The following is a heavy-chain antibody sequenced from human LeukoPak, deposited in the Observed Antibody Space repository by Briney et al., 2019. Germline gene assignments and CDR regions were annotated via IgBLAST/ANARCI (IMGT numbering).Heavy chain of an antibody. CDR3: VPLNWNPPGDFDR. CDR2: IRYDGSNK. J-gene: IGHJ4*02. V-gene: IGHV3-30*02. Sequence: PGGSLRLSCAASGFTFSSYGMHWVRQAPGKGLEWVAFIRYDGSNKYYADSVKGRFTISRDNAKNTVYVHMNSLRVEDTAVYYCVPLNWNPPGDFDRWGQGTLVTVSS. CDR1: GFTFSSYG. D-gene: IGHD1-20*01.